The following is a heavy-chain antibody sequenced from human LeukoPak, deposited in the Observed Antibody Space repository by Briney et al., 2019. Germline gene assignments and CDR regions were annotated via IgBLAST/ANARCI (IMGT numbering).Heavy chain of an antibody. J-gene: IGHJ4*02. CDR3: ARLAVYYYDSSGYYGYFDY. CDR1: GGSFSGYY. Sequence: PSETLSLTCAVYGGSFSGYYWSWIRQPPGKGLEWIGYIYYSGSTNYNPSLKSRVTMSVDTSKNQFSLKLSSVTAADTAVYYCARLAVYYYDSSGYYGYFDYWGQGTLVTVSS. D-gene: IGHD3-22*01. V-gene: IGHV4-59*12. CDR2: IYYSGST.